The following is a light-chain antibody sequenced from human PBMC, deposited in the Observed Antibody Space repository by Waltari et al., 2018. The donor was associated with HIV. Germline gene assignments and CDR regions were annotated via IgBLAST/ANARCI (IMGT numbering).Light chain of an antibody. J-gene: IGLJ3*02. V-gene: IGLV1-47*01. CDR3: TAWDDSLSGPV. Sequence: QSVVTQPPSASGTPGQRVTISCSGSSSNIGSNYVYWYQQVPGTAPKVLIYRRNQRPSGVPDRFSGSKSGTSASLAISGLRSEDEADYYCTAWDDSLSGPVFGGGTKLTVL. CDR2: RRN. CDR1: SSNIGSNY.